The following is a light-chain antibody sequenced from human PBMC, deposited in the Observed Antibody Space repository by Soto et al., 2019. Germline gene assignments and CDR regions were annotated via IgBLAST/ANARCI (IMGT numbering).Light chain of an antibody. CDR1: QSVSSY. Sequence: EIVLTQSPATLSLSPGERATLSCRASQSVSSYLAWYQQKPGQAPRLLIYDASNRATGIPARFSGSGSGTDFTLTISSLEPEDFAVYYCQQRSNWPRLTWTF. V-gene: IGKV3-11*01. CDR3: QQRSNWPRLTWT. CDR2: DAS. J-gene: IGKJ1*01.